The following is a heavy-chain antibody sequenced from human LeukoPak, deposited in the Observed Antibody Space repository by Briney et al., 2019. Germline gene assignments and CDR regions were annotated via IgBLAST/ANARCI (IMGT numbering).Heavy chain of an antibody. Sequence: GASVKVSCKVSGYTFTSYGISWVRQAPGQGLEWMGWISAYNGNTNYEQKFQGRVTMTTDTSTSTAYMELRSLRSDDTALYYCARAESLYGGNLAAAFDIWGQGTMVTVSS. J-gene: IGHJ3*02. V-gene: IGHV1-18*01. CDR1: GYTFTSYG. CDR3: ARAESLYGGNLAAAFDI. D-gene: IGHD4-23*01. CDR2: ISAYNGNT.